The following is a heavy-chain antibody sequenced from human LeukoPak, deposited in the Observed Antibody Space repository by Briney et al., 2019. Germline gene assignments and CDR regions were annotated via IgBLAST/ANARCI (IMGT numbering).Heavy chain of an antibody. CDR3: AKEKATPYMVRGVPDY. J-gene: IGHJ4*02. Sequence: GGSLRLSCAASGFTFSSYAMSWVRQAPGKGLEWVSAISGSGGSTYYADSVRSRFTISRDNSKNTLYLQMNSLRAEDTAVYYCAKEKATPYMVRGVPDYWGQGTLVTVSS. CDR1: GFTFSSYA. V-gene: IGHV3-23*01. D-gene: IGHD3-10*01. CDR2: ISGSGGST.